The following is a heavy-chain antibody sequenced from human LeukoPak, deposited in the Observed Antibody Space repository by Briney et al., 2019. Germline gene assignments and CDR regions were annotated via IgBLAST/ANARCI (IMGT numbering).Heavy chain of an antibody. V-gene: IGHV4-4*09. J-gene: IGHJ6*03. CDR1: GGSISSYY. Sequence: PSETLSLTCTVSGGSISSYYWSWIRQPPGKGLEWIGYIYTSGSTNYNPSLKSRVTISVDTSKNQFSLKLSSVTAADTAVYYCARVIAARPAYYYYYMDVWGKGITVTVSS. CDR3: ARVIAARPAYYYYYMDV. CDR2: IYTSGST. D-gene: IGHD6-6*01.